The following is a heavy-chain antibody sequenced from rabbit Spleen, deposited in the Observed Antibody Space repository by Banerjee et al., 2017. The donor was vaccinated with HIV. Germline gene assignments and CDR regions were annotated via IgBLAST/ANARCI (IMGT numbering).Heavy chain of an antibody. D-gene: IGHD1-1*01. CDR2: IDPIFGST. Sequence: QSLEESGGDLVKPGASLTLTCTASGVSFSISSYMCWVRQAPGKGLEWIGYIDPIFGSTVYASWVNGRFTISKTSSTTVTLQMTRLTAADTATYFCARDTSTSFSTYGMDLWGPGTLVTVS. J-gene: IGHJ6*01. CDR3: ARDTSTSFSTYGMDL. V-gene: IGHV1S40*01. CDR1: GVSFSISSY.